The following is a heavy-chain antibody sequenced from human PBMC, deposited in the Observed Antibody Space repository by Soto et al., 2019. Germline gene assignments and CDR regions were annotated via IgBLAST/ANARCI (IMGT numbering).Heavy chain of an antibody. CDR1: GFTFSSYG. CDR2: LSGSGVST. Sequence: EVQLLESGGGLVQPGGSLRLSCAASGFTFSSYGMSWVRQAPGKGLEWVSGLSGSGVSTYYADSVKGRFTISRDNSXNTPFLQMNSLRAEDTAVYYCAKDRTYYYDSSGYYGGQGTLVTVSS. CDR3: AKDRTYYYDSSGYY. V-gene: IGHV3-23*01. J-gene: IGHJ4*02. D-gene: IGHD3-22*01.